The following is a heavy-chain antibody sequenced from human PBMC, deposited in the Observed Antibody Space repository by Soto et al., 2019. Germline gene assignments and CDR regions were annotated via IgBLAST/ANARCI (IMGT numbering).Heavy chain of an antibody. V-gene: IGHV1-2*04. CDR1: GYTFTGYY. J-gene: IGHJ6*02. CDR3: ARDSGYFDYYRNGMDV. Sequence: ASVKVSCKASGYTFTGYYMHWVRQAPGQGLEWMGWINPNSGGTNYAQKFQGWVTMTRDTSISTAYMELSRLRSDDTAVYYCARDSGYFDYYRNGMDVWGQRTTVTVSS. D-gene: IGHD3-9*01. CDR2: INPNSGGT.